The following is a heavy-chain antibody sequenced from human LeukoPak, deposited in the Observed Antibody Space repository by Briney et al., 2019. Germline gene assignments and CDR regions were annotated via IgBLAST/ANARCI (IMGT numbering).Heavy chain of an antibody. CDR2: ISYDGSNK. CDR1: GLIFISYD. Sequence: QPGGSLRLSCAASGLIFISYDMHWVRQAPGKGLEWVAVISYDGSNKYYTDSVKGRFTISRDNSKNTLSLQLNSLRVEDTAVYYCASELELLGVDYWGQGTLLTVSS. D-gene: IGHD1-7*01. J-gene: IGHJ4*02. CDR3: ASELELLGVDY. V-gene: IGHV3-30*03.